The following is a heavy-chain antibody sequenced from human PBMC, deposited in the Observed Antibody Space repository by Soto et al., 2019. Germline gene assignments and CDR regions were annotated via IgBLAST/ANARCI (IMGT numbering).Heavy chain of an antibody. D-gene: IGHD5-12*01. V-gene: IGHV4-34*01. Sequence: QVQLQQWGAGLLKPSETLSLTCAVYGGSFRGYYWSWIRQPPGKGLEWIGEINHSGRTNYSPSLKSRLTISVDTSKNQFSLNLSSVTAAATAVYYCARGGDSGYVVWGQGTLVTVSS. J-gene: IGHJ4*02. CDR2: INHSGRT. CDR1: GGSFRGYY. CDR3: ARGGDSGYVV.